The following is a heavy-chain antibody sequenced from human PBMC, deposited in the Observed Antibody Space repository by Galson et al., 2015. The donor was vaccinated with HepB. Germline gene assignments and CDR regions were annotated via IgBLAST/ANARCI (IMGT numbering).Heavy chain of an antibody. CDR1: GFTFSSYW. CDR2: INSDGSST. V-gene: IGHV3-74*01. Sequence: SLRLSCAASGFTFSSYWMHWVRQAPGKGLVWVSRINSDGSSTSYADSVKGRFTISRDNAKNTLYLQMNSLRAEDTAVYYCARVGGVSIAYDYWGQGTLVTVSS. CDR3: ARVGGVSIAYDY. D-gene: IGHD2-8*02. J-gene: IGHJ4*02.